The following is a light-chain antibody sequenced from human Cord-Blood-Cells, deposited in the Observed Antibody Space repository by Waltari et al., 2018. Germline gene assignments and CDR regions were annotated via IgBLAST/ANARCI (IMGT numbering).Light chain of an antibody. CDR1: SSDVGGYNY. CDR3: SSYAGSNNLV. J-gene: IGLJ1*01. CDR2: EVS. V-gene: IGLV2-8*01. Sequence: QSALTQPPSASGSPGQSVTISCTGTSSDVGGYNYVSWYQQHPGKAPKLMIYEVSKRTSVLPVRFSGSKSGNTASLTVSGLQAEDEADYYCSSYAGSNNLVFGTGTKVTVL.